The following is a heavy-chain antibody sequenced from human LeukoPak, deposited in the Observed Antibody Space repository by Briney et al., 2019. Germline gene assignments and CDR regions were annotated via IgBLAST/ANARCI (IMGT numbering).Heavy chain of an antibody. CDR1: GFTFGTFW. Sequence: GSLRLSCEASGFTFGTFWMSWVRQAPGKGLEWVSYISSSGSTIYYADSVKGRFTISRDNAKNSLYLQMNSLRAEDTAVYYCARGGRYYYGSGRLDYWGQGTLVTVSS. CDR2: ISSSGSTI. J-gene: IGHJ4*02. V-gene: IGHV3-48*04. CDR3: ARGGRYYYGSGRLDY. D-gene: IGHD3-10*01.